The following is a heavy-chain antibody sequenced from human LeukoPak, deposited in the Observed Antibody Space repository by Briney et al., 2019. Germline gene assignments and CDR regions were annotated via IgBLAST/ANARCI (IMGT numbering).Heavy chain of an antibody. CDR3: TKDYYDSSGYYYAH. CDR1: GFTFSSYS. J-gene: IGHJ4*02. V-gene: IGHV3-23*01. CDR2: ISGSGGST. D-gene: IGHD3-22*01. Sequence: PGGSMRLSCAASGFTFSSYSMSWVRQAPGKWLEWVSAISGSGGSTYYADSVKGRFTISRDNSKNTLYLQMNSLRAEDTAVYYCTKDYYDSSGYYYAHWGQGTLVTVSS.